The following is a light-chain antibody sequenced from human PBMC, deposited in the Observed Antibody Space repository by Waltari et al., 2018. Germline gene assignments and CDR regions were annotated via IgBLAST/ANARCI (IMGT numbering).Light chain of an antibody. Sequence: DIVMTQSPATLSVSPGERAILSCRASQSVGTNLAWYQQIPGQAPRLLIYHTSTRATGIPARFSGSGSGTEFTLTISSLQSEDFATYYCQQSYDTPRTFGQGTKVEVK. CDR3: QQSYDTPRT. J-gene: IGKJ1*01. CDR2: HTS. V-gene: IGKV3-15*01. CDR1: QSVGTN.